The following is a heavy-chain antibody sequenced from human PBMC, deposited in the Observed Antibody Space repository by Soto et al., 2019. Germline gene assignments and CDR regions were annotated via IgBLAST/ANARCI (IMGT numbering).Heavy chain of an antibody. Sequence: GESLKSSCNGSGYSFPNNWITWVRQMPGKGLEWMGRIDLTDSYTSYSPSFQGHVSFSADKSINTAYLQWSSLRASDTAMYYCARHGASNYVSSGYHYPLDYWGQGTQVTVYS. V-gene: IGHV5-10-1*01. CDR2: IDLTDSYT. D-gene: IGHD3-22*01. J-gene: IGHJ4*02. CDR1: GYSFPNNW. CDR3: ARHGASNYVSSGYHYPLDY.